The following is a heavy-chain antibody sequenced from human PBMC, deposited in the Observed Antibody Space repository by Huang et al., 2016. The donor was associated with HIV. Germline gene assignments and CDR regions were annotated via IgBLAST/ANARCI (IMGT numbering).Heavy chain of an antibody. Sequence: QVQLVQPGAEVKKPGASVKVSCKASGYTFTGYYMHWVRRAPGQGLEGMGLINPKSGGTNYAHKFQGRVTMTRDTSISAAYMERSRLRSDDTAVYYCAREVVSATGYYYYGMDVWGQGTTVTVSS. CDR1: GYTFTGYY. D-gene: IGHD2-15*01. CDR3: AREVVSATGYYYYGMDV. J-gene: IGHJ6*02. V-gene: IGHV1-2*02. CDR2: INPKSGGT.